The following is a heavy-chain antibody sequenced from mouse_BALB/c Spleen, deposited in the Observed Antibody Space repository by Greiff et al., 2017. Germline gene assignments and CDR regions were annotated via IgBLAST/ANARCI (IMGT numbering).Heavy chain of an antibody. CDR3: ARVYYGSSYVY. D-gene: IGHD1-1*01. J-gene: IGHJ2*01. CDR1: GYSFTSYY. V-gene: IGHV1-28*01. CDR2: IDPFNGGT. Sequence: EVQLQQSGPELMKPGASVKISCKASGYSFTSYYMHWVKQSHGKSLEWIGYIDPFNGGTSYNQKFKGKATLTVDKSSSTAYMHLSSLTSEDSAVYYCARVYYGSSYVYWGQGTTLTVSS.